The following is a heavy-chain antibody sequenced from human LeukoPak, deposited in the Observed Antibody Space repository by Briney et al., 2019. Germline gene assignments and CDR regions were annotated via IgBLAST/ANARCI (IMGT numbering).Heavy chain of an antibody. Sequence: SETPSLTRTVSGGSISSGDYYWSWIRQPPGKGLEWIGYIYYSGSTYYNPSLKSRVTISVDTSKNQFSLKLSSVTAADTAVYYCARCYYYGSGSSRRDWFDPWGQGTLVTVSS. J-gene: IGHJ5*02. CDR1: GGSISSGDYY. CDR3: ARCYYYGSGSSRRDWFDP. V-gene: IGHV4-30-4*01. CDR2: IYYSGST. D-gene: IGHD3-10*01.